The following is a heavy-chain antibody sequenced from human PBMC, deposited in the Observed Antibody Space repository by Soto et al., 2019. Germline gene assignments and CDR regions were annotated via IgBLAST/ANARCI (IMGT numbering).Heavy chain of an antibody. CDR3: AKDGSGNFLHYYYYMDV. CDR1: GFTFSSYA. D-gene: IGHD3-10*01. CDR2: ISGSGGST. V-gene: IGHV3-23*01. J-gene: IGHJ6*03. Sequence: GGSLRLSCAASGFTFSSYAMSWVRQAPGKGLEWVSAISGSGGSTYYADSVKGRFTISRDNSKNTLYLQMNSLGAEDTAVYYWAKDGSGNFLHYYYYMDVWGKGTTVTVSS.